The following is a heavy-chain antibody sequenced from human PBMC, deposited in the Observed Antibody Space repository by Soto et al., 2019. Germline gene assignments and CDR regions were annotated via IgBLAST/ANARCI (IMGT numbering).Heavy chain of an antibody. CDR1: GFTFSSYA. D-gene: IGHD3-9*01. Sequence: GGSLRLSCAASGFTFSSYAMSWVRQAPGKGLEWVSAISGSGGSTYYADSVKGRFTISRDNSKNTLYLQMNSLRAEDTAVYYCAKGRPTYDILTGQCDYWGQGTLVTVSS. CDR3: AKGRPTYDILTGQCDY. J-gene: IGHJ4*02. CDR2: ISGSGGST. V-gene: IGHV3-23*01.